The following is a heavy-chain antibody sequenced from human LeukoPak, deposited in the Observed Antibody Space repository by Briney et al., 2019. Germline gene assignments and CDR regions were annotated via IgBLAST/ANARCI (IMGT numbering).Heavy chain of an antibody. CDR3: AKDQDRYGSGSWPFDY. J-gene: IGHJ4*02. V-gene: IGHV3-23*01. D-gene: IGHD3-10*01. CDR2: ISGSGGST. CDR1: GFTFSSYA. Sequence: GGSLRPSCAASGFTFSSYAMSWVRQAPGKGLEWVSAISGSGGSTYYADSVKGRFTISRDNSKNTLYLQMNSLRAEDTAVYYCAKDQDRYGSGSWPFDYWGQGTLVTVSS.